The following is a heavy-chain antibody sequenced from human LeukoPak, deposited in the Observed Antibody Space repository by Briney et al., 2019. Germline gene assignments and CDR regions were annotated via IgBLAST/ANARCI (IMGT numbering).Heavy chain of an antibody. D-gene: IGHD3-16*02. CDR3: ARRAGVIGLIYYYYYGMDV. CDR1: GFTFSSYW. CDR2: IKQDGSEK. Sequence: PGGSLRLSCAASGFTFSSYWMSWVRQAPGKGLEWVANIKQDGSEKYYVDSVKGRFTISRDNAKNSLYLQMNSLRAEDTAVYYCARRAGVIGLIYYYYYGMDVWGQGTTVTVSS. V-gene: IGHV3-7*01. J-gene: IGHJ6*02.